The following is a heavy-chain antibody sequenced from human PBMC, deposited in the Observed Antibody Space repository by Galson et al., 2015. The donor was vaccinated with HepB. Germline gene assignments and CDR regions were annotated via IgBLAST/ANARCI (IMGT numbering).Heavy chain of an antibody. CDR3: ARDILPTVTSGGAVDY. CDR2: ISYDGSNK. V-gene: IGHV3-30-3*01. Sequence: SLRLSCAASGFTFSSYAMHWVRQAPGKGLEWVAVISYDGSNKYYADSVKGRFTISRDNSKNTLYLQMNSLRAEDTAVYYCARDILPTVTSGGAVDYWGQGTLVTVSS. J-gene: IGHJ4*02. CDR1: GFTFSSYA. D-gene: IGHD4-17*01.